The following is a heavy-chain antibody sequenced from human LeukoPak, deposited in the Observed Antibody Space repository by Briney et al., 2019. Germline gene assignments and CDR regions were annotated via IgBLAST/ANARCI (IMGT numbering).Heavy chain of an antibody. D-gene: IGHD3-3*01. CDR2: ISIYNGNT. Sequence: ASVKVSCKASGYTFTSYGISWARQAPGQGLEWMGWISIYNGNTDYAQKLRGRVTMTTDTSTSTAYMELRSLRSDDTAVYYCARITYDFWSGYYMPDDPWGQGTLVTVSS. V-gene: IGHV1-18*01. CDR3: ARITYDFWSGYYMPDDP. J-gene: IGHJ5*02. CDR1: GYTFTSYG.